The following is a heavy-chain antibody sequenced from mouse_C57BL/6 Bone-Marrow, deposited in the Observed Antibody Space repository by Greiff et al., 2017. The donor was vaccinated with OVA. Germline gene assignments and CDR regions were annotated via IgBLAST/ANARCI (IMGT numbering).Heavy chain of an antibody. Sequence: VQLQQSGPELVKPGASVKMSCKASGYTFTDYNMHWVKQSHGKSLEWIGYINPNNGGTSYNQKFKGKATLTVNKSSSTAYMELRSLTSEDSAVYYCVYYGNRAWFAYWGQGTLVTVSA. V-gene: IGHV1-22*01. D-gene: IGHD2-1*01. J-gene: IGHJ3*01. CDR1: GYTFTDYN. CDR3: VYYGNRAWFAY. CDR2: INPNNGGT.